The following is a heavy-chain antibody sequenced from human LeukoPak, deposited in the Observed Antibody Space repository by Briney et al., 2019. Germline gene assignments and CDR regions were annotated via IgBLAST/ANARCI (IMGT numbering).Heavy chain of an antibody. Sequence: ETLSLTCTVSGGSISSSSYYWGWIRQPPGKGLEWIGSIYYSGSTYYNPSLKSRVTISVDTSKNQFTLKLSSVTAADTAVYYCARHVESGELLSPFDCWGQATSVTVSS. D-gene: IGHD3-10*01. CDR1: GGSISSSSYY. CDR2: IYYSGST. J-gene: IGHJ4*02. CDR3: ARHVESGELLSPFDC. V-gene: IGHV4-39*01.